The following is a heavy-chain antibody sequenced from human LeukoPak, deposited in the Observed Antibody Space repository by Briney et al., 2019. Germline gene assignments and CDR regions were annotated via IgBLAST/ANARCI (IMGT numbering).Heavy chain of an antibody. J-gene: IGHJ4*02. CDR1: GFSFNSDW. V-gene: IGHV3-7*01. CDR3: TRRLDD. Sequence: PGGSLRLSRAASGFSFNSDWTDWVRQAPGKGLEWVANIKHDESEKNYLDSVKGRFTISRDNAQNSLYLQMNGLRVEDTAVYYCTRRLDDWGQGTLVTVSS. D-gene: IGHD3-16*01. CDR2: IKHDESEK.